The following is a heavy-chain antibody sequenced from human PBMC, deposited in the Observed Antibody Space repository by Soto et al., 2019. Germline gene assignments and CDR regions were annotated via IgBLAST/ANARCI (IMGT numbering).Heavy chain of an antibody. CDR1: GFTFSSYA. D-gene: IGHD6-6*01. CDR2: ISYDGSNK. V-gene: IGHV3-30-3*01. CDR3: ARSEYSSSSGRHYFDY. J-gene: IGHJ4*02. Sequence: GGSLRLSCAASGFTFSSYAMHWVRQAPGKGLEWVAVISYDGSNKYYADSVKGRFTISRDNSKNTLYLQMNSLRAEDTAVYYCARSEYSSSSGRHYFDYWGQGTLVTVSS.